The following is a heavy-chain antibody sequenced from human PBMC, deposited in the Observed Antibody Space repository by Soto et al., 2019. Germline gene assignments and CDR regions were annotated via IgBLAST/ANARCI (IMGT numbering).Heavy chain of an antibody. V-gene: IGHV3-11*06. Sequence: LILPCAATGFTFSDSYMSWIRQAPVKGLEWVSYISSSSSYTNYADSVKGRFTISRDNAKNSLYLQMNSLRAEDTAVYYCARDQGNTAMVFSPFDYWGQGTLVTVYS. CDR1: GFTFSDSY. D-gene: IGHD5-18*01. J-gene: IGHJ4*02. CDR2: ISSSSSYT. CDR3: ARDQGNTAMVFSPFDY.